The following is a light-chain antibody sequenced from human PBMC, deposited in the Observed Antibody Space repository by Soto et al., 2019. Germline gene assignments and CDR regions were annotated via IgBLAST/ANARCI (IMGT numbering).Light chain of an antibody. V-gene: IGLV4-69*01. CDR1: SGHSSYA. Sequence: QLVLTQSPSAAASLGASVKLTCTLSSGHSSYAIAWHQQQPEKGPRYLMKLNSDGSHSKWDGIPDRFSGSSSGAERYLTIASLQSEEEADYYCQTWGTGIRVFGGGTKLTVL. CDR3: QTWGTGIRV. CDR2: LNSDGSH. J-gene: IGLJ2*01.